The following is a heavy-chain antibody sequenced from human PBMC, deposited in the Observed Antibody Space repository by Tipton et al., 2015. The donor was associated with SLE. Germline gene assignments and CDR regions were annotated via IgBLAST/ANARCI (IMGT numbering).Heavy chain of an antibody. CDR3: ARAGAVAGYFDY. V-gene: IGHV4-59*01. J-gene: IGHJ4*02. Sequence: TLSLTCSVSGDSISSYYWSWIRQPPGKGLEWTGYIFYTGSTNYNPSLKSRVTISVDTSKNQFSLKLSSVTAADTAVYYCARAGAVAGYFDYWGQGTLVTVSS. D-gene: IGHD6-19*01. CDR1: GDSISSYY. CDR2: IFYTGST.